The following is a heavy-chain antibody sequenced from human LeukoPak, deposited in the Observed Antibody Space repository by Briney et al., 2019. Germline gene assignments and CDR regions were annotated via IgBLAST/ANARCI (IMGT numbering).Heavy chain of an antibody. J-gene: IGHJ3*02. Sequence: ASVKVSCRASGYTFTSYGISWVRQAPGQGLEWMGWISAYNGSTNYAQKLQGRVTVTTDISTSTAYMELRSLRSDDTAVYYCARDLSIAAYAFDIWCQGTMVTVSS. CDR2: ISAYNGST. CDR3: ARDLSIAAYAFDI. CDR1: GYTFTSYG. V-gene: IGHV1-18*01. D-gene: IGHD6-6*01.